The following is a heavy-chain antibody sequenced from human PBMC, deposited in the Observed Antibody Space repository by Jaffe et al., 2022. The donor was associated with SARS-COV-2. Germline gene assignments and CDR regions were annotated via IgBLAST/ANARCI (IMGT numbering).Heavy chain of an antibody. J-gene: IGHJ3*02. D-gene: IGHD3-22*01. CDR3: ASDTGGNDSSDTDAFDI. CDR1: RFTFSSYA. V-gene: IGHV3-30*04. Sequence: QVHLVESGGGVVQPGRSLRLSCAASRFTFSSYAMHWVRQAPGKGLEWVAVISYDGSNTNYADSVKGRFTISRDNSKNTLYLQMNRLRAEDTAVYYCASDTGGNDSSDTDAFDIWGQGTMVTVS. CDR2: ISYDGSNT.